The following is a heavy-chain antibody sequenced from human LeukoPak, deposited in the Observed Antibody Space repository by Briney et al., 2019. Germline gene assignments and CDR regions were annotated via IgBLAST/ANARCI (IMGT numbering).Heavy chain of an antibody. D-gene: IGHD5-18*01. CDR3: ARDLVQLWSKDY. Sequence: PGGSLRLSCAASGFTFSNYELNRVRQAPGKGLEWVSYISSSGRNVYYADSVNGRFTISRDNAKNSLYLQMNSLRAEDTAVYYCARDLVQLWSKDYWGQGTLVTVSS. CDR1: GFTFSNYE. V-gene: IGHV3-48*03. CDR2: ISSSGRNV. J-gene: IGHJ4*02.